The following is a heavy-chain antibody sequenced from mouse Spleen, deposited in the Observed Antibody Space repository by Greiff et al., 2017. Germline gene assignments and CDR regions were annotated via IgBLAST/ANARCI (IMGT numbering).Heavy chain of an antibody. J-gene: IGHJ4*01. Sequence: QVQLQQPGAELVKPGASVKLSCKASGYTFTSYWMHWVKQRPGRGLEWIGRIDPNSGGTKYNEKFKSKATLTVDKPSSTAYMQLSSLTSEDSAVYYCARTALYGNYEGYYAMDYWGQGTSVTVSS. D-gene: IGHD2-1*01. V-gene: IGHV1-72*01. CDR3: ARTALYGNYEGYYAMDY. CDR1: GYTFTSYW. CDR2: IDPNSGGT.